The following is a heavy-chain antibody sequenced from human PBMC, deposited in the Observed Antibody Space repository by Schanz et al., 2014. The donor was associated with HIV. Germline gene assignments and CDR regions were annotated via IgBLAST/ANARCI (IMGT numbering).Heavy chain of an antibody. CDR2: IWYDGSSK. CDR1: GFTFSSYV. V-gene: IGHV3-33*01. J-gene: IGHJ6*02. D-gene: IGHD3-10*01. CDR3: ASDGSGSYLTLSLLYYGMDV. Sequence: QVQVVESGGGVVQPGRSLRLSCAASGFTFSSYVMHWVRQAPGKGLEWVTVIWYDGSSKYYADSVKGRFTISRDNSKNTLYLQMNSLTAEDTAVYYCASDGSGSYLTLSLLYYGMDVWGQGTTVTVSS.